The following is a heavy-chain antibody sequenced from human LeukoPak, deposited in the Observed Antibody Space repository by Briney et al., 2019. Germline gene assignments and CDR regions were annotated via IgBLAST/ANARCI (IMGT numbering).Heavy chain of an antibody. CDR2: VYSSGST. CDR1: GDTFKTYY. Sequence: LSETLSLNRTISGDTFKTYYWSWIRQPPGEGLEWIGYVYSSGSTKYDSYNPSLKSRATISVDPSENQFSLKLNSVTAADTALYYCARAGHYGEYGLDVWGQGTTVTVSS. CDR3: ARAGHYGEYGLDV. V-gene: IGHV4-59*01. J-gene: IGHJ6*02. D-gene: IGHD4-17*01.